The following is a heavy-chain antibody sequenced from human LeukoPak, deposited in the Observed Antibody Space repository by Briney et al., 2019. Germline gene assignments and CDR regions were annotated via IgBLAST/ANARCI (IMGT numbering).Heavy chain of an antibody. CDR3: ASRGGSSSGYLDY. D-gene: IGHD2-15*01. V-gene: IGHV3-7*02. J-gene: IGHJ4*02. CDR2: IEQNGNEK. CDR1: GFTFSSFL. Sequence: GSLKLSCAASGFTFSSFLVTLVRQAPGKGLEWVANIEQNGNEKYYGDSVRGRFTISRDNAKNSLYLQMDGLRAEDTAVYYCASRGGSSSGYLDYWGQGTLVTVSS.